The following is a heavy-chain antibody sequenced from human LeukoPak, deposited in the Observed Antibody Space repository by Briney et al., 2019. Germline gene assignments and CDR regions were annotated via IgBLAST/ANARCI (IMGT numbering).Heavy chain of an antibody. CDR1: GFTFSSYG. CDR3: AKARRRGDGYNSYGMDV. D-gene: IGHD5-24*01. V-gene: IGHV3-30*18. J-gene: IGHJ6*02. Sequence: GGSLRLSCAASGFTFSSYGMHWVRQAPGKGLEWVAVISYDGSNKYYADSVKGRFTISRDNSKNTLYLQMNSLRAEGTAVYYCAKARRRGDGYNSYGMDVWGQGTTVTVSS. CDR2: ISYDGSNK.